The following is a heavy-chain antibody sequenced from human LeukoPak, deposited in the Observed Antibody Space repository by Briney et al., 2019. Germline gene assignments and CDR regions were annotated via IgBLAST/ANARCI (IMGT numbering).Heavy chain of an antibody. D-gene: IGHD3-22*01. J-gene: IGHJ4*02. CDR3: ARNDSSGYFDY. CDR1: DYSISSGNY. Sequence: PSETLSLTCDVSDYSISSGNYWGWIRQPPGKGLEWIGSVYHSGSTHYSPSLKSRVTIAVDTSKNQFSLKLSSVTAADTAVYYCARNDSSGYFDYWGQGTLVTDSS. V-gene: IGHV4-38-2*01. CDR2: VYHSGST.